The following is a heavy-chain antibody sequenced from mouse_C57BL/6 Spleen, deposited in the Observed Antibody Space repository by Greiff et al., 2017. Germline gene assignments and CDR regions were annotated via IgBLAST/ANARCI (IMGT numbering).Heavy chain of an antibody. CDR3: AREGNYYGSSPYYFDY. D-gene: IGHD1-1*01. V-gene: IGHV5-16*01. Sequence: EVMLVESEGGLVQPGSSMKLSCTASGFTFSDYYMAWVRQVPEKGLEWVANINYDGSSTYYLDALKSRFILSRDNANNILYLQMSSLKSEDTATYYCAREGNYYGSSPYYFDYWGQGTTLTVSS. CDR1: GFTFSDYY. J-gene: IGHJ2*01. CDR2: INYDGSST.